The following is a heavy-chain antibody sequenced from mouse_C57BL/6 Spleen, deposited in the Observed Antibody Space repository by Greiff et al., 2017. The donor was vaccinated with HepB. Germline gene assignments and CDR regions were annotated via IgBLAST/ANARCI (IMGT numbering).Heavy chain of an antibody. CDR1: GFTFSSYA. Sequence: DVQLVESGGGLVKPGGSLKLSCAASGFTFSSYAMSWVRQTPEKRLEWVATISDGGSYTYYPDNVKGRFTISRDNAKNNLYLQMSHLKSEDTAMYYCARDRTGTEAMDYWGQGTSVTVSS. J-gene: IGHJ4*01. V-gene: IGHV5-4*01. CDR2: ISDGGSYT. D-gene: IGHD4-1*01. CDR3: ARDRTGTEAMDY.